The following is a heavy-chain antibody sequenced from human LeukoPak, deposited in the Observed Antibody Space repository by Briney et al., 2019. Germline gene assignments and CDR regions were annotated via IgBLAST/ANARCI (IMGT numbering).Heavy chain of an antibody. Sequence: SETLSLTCAVYGGSIRGYYWSWIRQAPGKGLEWIGEINHSGSTNYNPSLKSRVTISVDTSKNQFSLKLSSVTAADTAVYYCARLRRRGYSGYDRTLVYYYMDVWGKGTTVTVSS. J-gene: IGHJ6*03. V-gene: IGHV4-34*01. CDR1: GGSIRGYY. CDR3: ARLRRRGYSGYDRTLVYYYMDV. CDR2: INHSGST. D-gene: IGHD5-12*01.